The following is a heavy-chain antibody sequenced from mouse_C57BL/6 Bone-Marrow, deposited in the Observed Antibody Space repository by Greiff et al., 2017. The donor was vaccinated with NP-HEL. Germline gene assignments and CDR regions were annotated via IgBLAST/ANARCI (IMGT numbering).Heavy chain of an antibody. V-gene: IGHV3-6*01. Sequence: EVHLVESGPGLVKPSQSLSLTCSVTGYSITSGYYWNWIRQFPGNKLEWMGYISYDGSNNYNPSLKNRISITRDTSKNQFFLKLNSVTTEDTATYYCARDSSGLYYYAMDYWGQGTSVTVSS. J-gene: IGHJ4*01. CDR2: ISYDGSN. D-gene: IGHD3-2*02. CDR3: ARDSSGLYYYAMDY. CDR1: GYSITSGYY.